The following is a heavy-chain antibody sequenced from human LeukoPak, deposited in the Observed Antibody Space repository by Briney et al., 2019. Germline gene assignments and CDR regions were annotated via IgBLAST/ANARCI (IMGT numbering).Heavy chain of an antibody. CDR1: GFTFSIYG. CDR3: VRPAEQQLDAYDI. J-gene: IGHJ3*02. CDR2: IYYRGST. Sequence: PGGSLRLSCAASGFTFSIYGMNWVRQPPGKGLEWIGSIYYRGSTYYNPSLKSRVTISVDTSKNQFSLKLTSVTAADTAVYYCVRPAEQQLDAYDIWGRGKMVTVSS. V-gene: IGHV4-39*01. D-gene: IGHD6-13*01.